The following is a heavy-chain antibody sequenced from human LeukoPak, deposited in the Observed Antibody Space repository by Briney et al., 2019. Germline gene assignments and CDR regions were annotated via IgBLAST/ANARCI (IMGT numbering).Heavy chain of an antibody. V-gene: IGHV3-15*07. Sequence: TGGSLRLSCAASGLTFTNAWMHWVRQAPGKGLEWVGRIKTKSEGGTIDYAAPVRGRFTISRDDSENTLYLQMNSLKTEDTALYYCSTDQGGDILTGCWGQGTLVTVSS. CDR1: GLTFTNAW. CDR2: IKTKSEGGTI. J-gene: IGHJ4*02. CDR3: STDQGGDILTGC. D-gene: IGHD3-9*01.